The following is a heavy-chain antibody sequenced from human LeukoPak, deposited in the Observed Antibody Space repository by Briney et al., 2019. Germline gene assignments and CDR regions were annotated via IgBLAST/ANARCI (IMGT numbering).Heavy chain of an antibody. V-gene: IGHV3-21*04. D-gene: IGHD3-3*01. CDR1: GFTFSSYS. J-gene: IGHJ4*02. CDR3: AKDSEGLRRITIFGVVIGLGY. Sequence: PGGSLRLSCAASGFTFSSYSMNWVRQAPGKGLEWVSSISSSSSYIYYADSVKGRFTISRDNAKNSLYLQMNSLSAEDTAVYYCAKDSEGLRRITIFGVVIGLGYWGQGTLVTVSS. CDR2: ISSSSSYI.